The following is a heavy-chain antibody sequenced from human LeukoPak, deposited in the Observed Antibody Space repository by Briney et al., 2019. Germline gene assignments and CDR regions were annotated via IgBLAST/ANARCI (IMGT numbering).Heavy chain of an antibody. CDR2: ISGSGGSP. J-gene: IGHJ6*01. CDR3: ARVGGLVVPPYYYAGMDV. V-gene: IGHV3-23*01. CDR1: GFTFSSYA. Sequence: GGSLRLSCAASGFTFSSYAMSWVRQPPGKGLEWVSSISGSGGSPYYADAEKGRFTISRDNSKNTLYLQLNSRRADGTAVYYCARVGGLVVPPYYYAGMDVWGEGSKVGVSS. D-gene: IGHD2-2*01.